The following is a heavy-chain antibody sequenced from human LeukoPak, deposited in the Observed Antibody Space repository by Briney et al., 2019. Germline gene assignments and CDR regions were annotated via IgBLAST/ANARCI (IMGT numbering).Heavy chain of an antibody. CDR2: ISSNGGST. D-gene: IGHD3-10*01. V-gene: IGHV3-64*01. J-gene: IGHJ4*02. CDR3: ARDPNIYYYGSGSYSPYFDY. CDR1: GFTFSSYA. Sequence: GGSLRLSCAASGFTFSSYAMHWVRQAPGKGLEYVSAISSNGGSTYYANSVKGRFTISRDDSKNTLYLQMGSLRAEDMAVYYCARDPNIYYYGSGSYSPYFDYWGQGTLVTVSS.